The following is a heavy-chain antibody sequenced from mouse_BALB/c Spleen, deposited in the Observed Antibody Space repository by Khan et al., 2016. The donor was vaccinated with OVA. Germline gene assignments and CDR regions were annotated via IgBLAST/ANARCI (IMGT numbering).Heavy chain of an antibody. V-gene: IGHV1-4*01. J-gene: IGHJ3*01. CDR2: INPSNDYT. CDR1: GYTFISYT. CDR3: ASSGAYYSSRAWFAF. Sequence: QVQLQQSGAELARPGASVKMSCKASGYTFISYTIHWVKQRPGQGLEWIGYINPSNDYTNYNQKFKDKATLTADKSSSTAYMQLSRLTSEDSAVYDCASSGAYYSSRAWFAFWGQGTLVTVSA. D-gene: IGHD1-1*01.